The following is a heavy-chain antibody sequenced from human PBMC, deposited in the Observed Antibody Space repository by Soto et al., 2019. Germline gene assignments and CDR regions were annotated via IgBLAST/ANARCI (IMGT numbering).Heavy chain of an antibody. CDR2: ISAYNGNT. CDR3: ASVVVGPYYYYYGMDV. CDR1: GYTFTRYG. J-gene: IGHJ6*02. D-gene: IGHD2-21*01. Sequence: ASVKVSCKASGYTFTRYGISWVRQAPGQGLEWMGWISAYNGNTNYAQKLQGRVTMTTDTSTSTAYMELRSLRSDDTAVYYCASVVVGPYYYYYGMDVWGQGTTVTVSS. V-gene: IGHV1-18*04.